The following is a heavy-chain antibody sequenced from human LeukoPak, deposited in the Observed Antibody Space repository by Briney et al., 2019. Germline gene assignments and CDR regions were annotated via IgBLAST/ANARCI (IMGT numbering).Heavy chain of an antibody. J-gene: IGHJ4*02. Sequence: GGSLRLSCPASGFTFSASWMTWVRQAPGRGLEWVANVDPDANTKDYLDSVKGRFTISRDNARNSLYLQMNSLRVEDTAIYYCARDPAYGALDYWGQGTLVTVSS. CDR2: VDPDANTK. CDR1: GFTFSASW. V-gene: IGHV3-7*01. CDR3: ARDPAYGALDY. D-gene: IGHD4-17*01.